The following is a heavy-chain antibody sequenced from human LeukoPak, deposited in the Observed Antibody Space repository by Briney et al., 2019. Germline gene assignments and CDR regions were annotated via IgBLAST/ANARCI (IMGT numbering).Heavy chain of an antibody. V-gene: IGHV3-7*01. CDR2: IKQDGSEK. CDR3: ARGGSSWDFAFDI. J-gene: IGHJ3*02. CDR1: GFTFSSYW. Sequence: QPGGSLRLSCAASGFTFSSYWMSWVRQAPGKGLEWVANIKQDGSEKYYVDSVKGRFTISRDNAKNSLYLQMNSLRAEDTAVYYCARGGSSWDFAFDIWGQGTMVTVSS. D-gene: IGHD6-13*01.